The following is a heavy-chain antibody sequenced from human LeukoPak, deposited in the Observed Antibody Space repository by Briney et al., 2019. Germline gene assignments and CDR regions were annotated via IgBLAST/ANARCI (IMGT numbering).Heavy chain of an antibody. CDR1: GFTFSSYA. Sequence: PGRSLRLSCAASGFTFSSYAMHWVRQAPGKGLEWVAVISYDGSNKYYADSVKGRFTISRDDSKSTLFLQMNNLRAEDTAVYYCARWGVECSNMRCNYYYNLDVWGQGTTVTVSS. CDR2: ISYDGSNK. CDR3: ARWGVECSNMRCNYYYNLDV. D-gene: IGHD2/OR15-2a*01. V-gene: IGHV3-30-3*01. J-gene: IGHJ6*02.